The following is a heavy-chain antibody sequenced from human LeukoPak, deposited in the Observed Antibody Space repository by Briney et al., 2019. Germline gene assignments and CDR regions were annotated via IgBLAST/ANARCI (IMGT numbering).Heavy chain of an antibody. Sequence: PSETLSLTCIVSGDSLTNHFWSWIRQPPGKGLEWIGWIHYSGSTVYNPSLKSRVTISIYTSKSQFSLKLGSVTAADTAVYYCARYSAATVGHSKWFDPWGQGTLVTVSS. CDR3: ARYSAATVGHSKWFDP. J-gene: IGHJ5*02. CDR2: IHYSGST. V-gene: IGHV4-59*08. CDR1: GDSLTNHF. D-gene: IGHD4-23*01.